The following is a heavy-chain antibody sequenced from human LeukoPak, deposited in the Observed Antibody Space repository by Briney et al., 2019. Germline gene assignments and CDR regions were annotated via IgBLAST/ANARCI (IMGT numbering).Heavy chain of an antibody. CDR2: VNHSGST. CDR1: GGSFSGYY. D-gene: IGHD2-2*01. V-gene: IGHV4-34*01. Sequence: KPSETLSLTCAVYGGSFSGYYWSWIRQPPGKGLEWIGEVNHSGSTNYNPSLKSRVTISVDTSKNQFSLKLSSVTAADTAVYYCAREKSPAANPPRYYYSYMDVWGKGTTVTVSS. CDR3: AREKSPAANPPRYYYSYMDV. J-gene: IGHJ6*03.